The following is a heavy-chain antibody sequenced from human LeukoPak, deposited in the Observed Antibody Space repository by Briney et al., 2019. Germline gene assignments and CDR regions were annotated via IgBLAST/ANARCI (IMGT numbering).Heavy chain of an antibody. J-gene: IGHJ4*02. CDR2: INPSGGST. V-gene: IGHV1-46*01. CDR3: TREAPAYYYDSSGYYIDY. Sequence: ASVKVSCKASGYTFTSYYMHWVRQAPGQGLEWMGIINPSGGSTSYAQKFQGRVTMTRDMSTSTAYMELRSLRSDDTAVYYCTREAPAYYYDSSGYYIDYWGQGSLVTVSS. CDR1: GYTFTSYY. D-gene: IGHD3-22*01.